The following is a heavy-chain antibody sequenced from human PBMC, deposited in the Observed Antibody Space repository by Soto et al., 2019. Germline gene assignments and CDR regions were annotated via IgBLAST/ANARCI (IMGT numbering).Heavy chain of an antibody. D-gene: IGHD6-19*01. CDR2: ISCCGGSA. V-gene: IGHV3-23*01. J-gene: IGHJ4*02. CDR1: GFNFKKFA. Sequence: EVQLLESGGGVVQPGGSLRLSCVASGFNFKKFAMAWVRQAAGEGPEWVSGISCCGGSASYADSVKGRFRIARDDSKNTVSLQLNSLRVEDTAQYYCAKADGQQWLIPHLDNWGQGTLVTVS. CDR3: AKADGQQWLIPHLDN.